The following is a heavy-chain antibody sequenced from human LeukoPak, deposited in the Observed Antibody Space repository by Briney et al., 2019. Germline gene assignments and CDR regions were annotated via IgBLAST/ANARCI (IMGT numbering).Heavy chain of an antibody. CDR3: ARGTLDAFDI. CDR2: ISSSSSYI. V-gene: IGHV3-21*01. CDR1: GFTFSSYE. J-gene: IGHJ3*02. Sequence: PGGSLRLSCAASGFTFSSYEMNWVRQAPGKGLEWVLSISSSSSYIYYADSVKGRFTISRDNAKNSLYLQMNSLRAEDTAVYYCARGTLDAFDIWGQGTMVTVSS.